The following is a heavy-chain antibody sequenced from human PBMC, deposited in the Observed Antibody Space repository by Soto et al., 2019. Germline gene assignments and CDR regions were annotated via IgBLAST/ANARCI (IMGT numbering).Heavy chain of an antibody. CDR2: ISAYNGNT. J-gene: IGHJ4*02. CDR3: ARLQSGYDFAY. CDR1: GYTFTSYG. Sequence: QVQLVQSGAEVKKPGASVKVSCKASGYTFTSYGITWVRQAPGQGLEWMGWISAYNGNTHYAQKLHGRVTMTTDTSPSTAYMELRSLRAEDTAVYYCARLQSGYDFAYWGQGNLVTGSS. V-gene: IGHV1-18*01. D-gene: IGHD5-12*01.